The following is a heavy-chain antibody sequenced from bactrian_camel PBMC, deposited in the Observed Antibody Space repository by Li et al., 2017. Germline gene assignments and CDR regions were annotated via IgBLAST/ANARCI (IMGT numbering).Heavy chain of an antibody. CDR3: AARDLPPVY. V-gene: IGHV3S31*01. CDR2: IDSGSSYI. Sequence: VQLVESGGGLVMPGGSLRLSCLASGFTFSSYAMSWVRKAPGKALEWVSSIDSGSSYIYYAESVKGRFTISRDNAKNTLYLQMSSLKTEDTAVYYCAARDLPPVYWGQGTQVTVS. J-gene: IGHJ4*01. CDR1: GFTFSSYA.